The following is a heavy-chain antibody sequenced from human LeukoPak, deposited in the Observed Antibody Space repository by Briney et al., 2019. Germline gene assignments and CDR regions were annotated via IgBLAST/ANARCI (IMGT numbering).Heavy chain of an antibody. CDR1: GGSLSSSNW. D-gene: IGHD3-9*01. CDR3: ARSDDILTGMEAFDI. J-gene: IGHJ3*02. Sequence: PSGTLSLTCAVSGGSLSSSNWWSWVRPPPGKGLXXXXEFYHSGSTNYNPSLKSRVTISVDKSKNQFSLKLSSVTAADTAVYYCARSDDILTGMEAFDIWGQGTMVTVSS. CDR2: FYHSGST. V-gene: IGHV4-4*02.